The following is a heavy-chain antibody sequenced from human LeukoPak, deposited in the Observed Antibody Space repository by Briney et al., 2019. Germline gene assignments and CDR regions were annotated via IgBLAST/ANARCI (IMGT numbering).Heavy chain of an antibody. V-gene: IGHV3-9*01. J-gene: IGHJ3*02. Sequence: GRSLRLSCAASGFTFDDYAMHWVRQAPGEGLEWVSGISWNSGSIGYADSVKGRFTISRDNAKNSLYLQMYSLRAEDTALYYCAKVSSYGINDAFDIWGQGTSVTVAS. CDR2: ISWNSGSI. D-gene: IGHD5-18*01. CDR1: GFTFDDYA. CDR3: AKVSSYGINDAFDI.